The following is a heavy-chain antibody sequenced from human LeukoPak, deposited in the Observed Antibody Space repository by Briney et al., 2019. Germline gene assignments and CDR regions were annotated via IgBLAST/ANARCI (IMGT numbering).Heavy chain of an antibody. V-gene: IGHV3-53*01. CDR3: MSGSSGYLLDY. D-gene: IGHD3-22*01. J-gene: IGHJ4*02. CDR1: GFTVSSNY. CDR2: IYSGGSA. Sequence: GGSLRLSCAASGFTVSSNYMSWVRQAPGKGLEWVSVIYSGGSAYYADSVKGRFTISRDNSKNTLYLQMNSLRAEDTAVYYCMSGSSGYLLDYWGQGTLVTVSS.